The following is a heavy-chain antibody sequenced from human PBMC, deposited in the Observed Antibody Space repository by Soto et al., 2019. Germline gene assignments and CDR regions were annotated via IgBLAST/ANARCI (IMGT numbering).Heavy chain of an antibody. J-gene: IGHJ4*02. D-gene: IGHD6-6*01. CDR3: ARCLIAARLLHCYFDF. V-gene: IGHV4-34*01. CDR2: INHSGST. CDR1: GGSFSGYY. Sequence: SETLSLTCTVYGGSFSGYYWSWIRQPPGKGLEWIGEINHSGSTNYNPSLKSRVTISVDTSKNQFSLKLSSVTAADTAVYYCARCLIAARLLHCYFDFWGQGTLVTVST.